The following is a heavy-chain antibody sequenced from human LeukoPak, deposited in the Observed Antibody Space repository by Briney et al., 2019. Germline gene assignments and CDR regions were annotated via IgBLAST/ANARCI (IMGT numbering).Heavy chain of an antibody. V-gene: IGHV1-46*01. D-gene: IGHD3-3*01. Sequence: ASVKVSCKASGYTFTSYYMHWVRQAPGQGLEWMGIINPSGGSTSYAQKFQGRVTMTRDTSTSTVYMELSSPRSEDTAVYYCAREFSFGVVTTNWFDPWGQGTLVTVSS. CDR1: GYTFTSYY. CDR2: INPSGGST. J-gene: IGHJ5*02. CDR3: AREFSFGVVTTNWFDP.